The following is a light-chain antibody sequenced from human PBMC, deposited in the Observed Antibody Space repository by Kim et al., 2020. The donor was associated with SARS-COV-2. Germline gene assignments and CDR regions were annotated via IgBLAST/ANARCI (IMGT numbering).Light chain of an antibody. J-gene: IGLJ3*02. CDR2: RNS. Sequence: QSVLTQPPSASGTPGQRVTIPCSGSSSNIGRQYVYWYQQLSRTAPKLFIYRNSQRSSGVPDRVSASKSGTSASLAISGLQSEDEADYYCATWDDSLSGPVFGGGTQLTVL. CDR1: SSNIGRQY. CDR3: ATWDDSLSGPV. V-gene: IGLV1-47*01.